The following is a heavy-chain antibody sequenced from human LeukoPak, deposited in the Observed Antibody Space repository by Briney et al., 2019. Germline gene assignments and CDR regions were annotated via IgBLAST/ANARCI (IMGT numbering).Heavy chain of an antibody. CDR3: ARLAAAGTTGIDY. D-gene: IGHD6-13*01. CDR2: IYHSGST. V-gene: IGHV4-30-2*01. J-gene: IGHJ4*02. CDR1: GGSISSGGYS. Sequence: SETLSLTCAVSGGSISSGGYSWSWIRQPPGKGLEWIGYIYHSGSTYYNPSLKSRVTIPVDRSKNQFSLKLSSVTAAGTAVYYCARLAAAGTTGIDYWGQGTLVTVSS.